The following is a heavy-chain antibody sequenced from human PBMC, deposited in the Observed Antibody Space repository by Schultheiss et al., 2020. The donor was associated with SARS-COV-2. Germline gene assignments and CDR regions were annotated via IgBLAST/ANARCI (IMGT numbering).Heavy chain of an antibody. Sequence: SETLSLTCTVSGGSISSYYWSWIRQPPGKGLEWIGYIYYSGSTNYNPSLKSRVTISVDTSKNQFSLKLSSVTAADTAVYYCARSVRWAYWYFDLWGRGTLVTVSS. D-gene: IGHD3-10*01. J-gene: IGHJ2*01. CDR1: GGSISSYY. V-gene: IGHV4-59*08. CDR3: ARSVRWAYWYFDL. CDR2: IYYSGST.